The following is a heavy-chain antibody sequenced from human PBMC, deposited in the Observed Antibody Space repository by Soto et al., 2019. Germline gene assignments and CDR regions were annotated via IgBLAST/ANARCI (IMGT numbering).Heavy chain of an antibody. CDR2: ISGSGSST. V-gene: IGHV3-74*01. CDR3: AKEEGAADAFDI. Sequence: GGSLRLSCAASGFSFSNSWMHWVRQAPGKGLEWVSRISGSGSSTYYADSVKGRFTISRDNSKNTLYLQMNSLRAEDTAVYYCAKEEGAADAFDIWGQGTMVTVSS. CDR1: GFSFSNSW. J-gene: IGHJ3*02.